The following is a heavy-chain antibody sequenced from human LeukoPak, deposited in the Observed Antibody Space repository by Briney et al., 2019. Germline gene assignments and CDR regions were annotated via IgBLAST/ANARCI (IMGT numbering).Heavy chain of an antibody. V-gene: IGHV3-23*01. CDR1: GFTFSNYA. J-gene: IGHJ4*02. CDR2: ISGSTGST. CDR3: AKGTLTTVTTMGGYFDS. Sequence: GGSLRLSCAASGFTFSNYAMNWVRQAPGKGLEWVSLISGSTGSTYYADSVKGRFSISRDNSKNTLYLQMNSLRAEDTAVYYCAKGTLTTVTTMGGYFDSWGQGTLVTVSS. D-gene: IGHD4-17*01.